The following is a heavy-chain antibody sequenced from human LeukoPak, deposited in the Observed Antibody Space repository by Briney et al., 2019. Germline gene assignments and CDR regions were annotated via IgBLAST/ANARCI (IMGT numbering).Heavy chain of an antibody. CDR2: IYYSGST. Sequence: PSETLSLTCTVSGGSISSGDYYWSWIRQPPGKGLGWIGYIYYSGSTYYNPSLKSRVTISVDTSKNQFSLKLSSVTAADTAVYYCARDFGRFASTGHYYYGMDVWGKGTTVTVSS. D-gene: IGHD5/OR15-5a*01. J-gene: IGHJ6*04. V-gene: IGHV4-30-4*01. CDR3: ARDFGRFASTGHYYYGMDV. CDR1: GGSISSGDYY.